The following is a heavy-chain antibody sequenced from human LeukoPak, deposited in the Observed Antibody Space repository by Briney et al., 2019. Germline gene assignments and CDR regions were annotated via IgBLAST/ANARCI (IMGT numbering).Heavy chain of an antibody. CDR3: ARDRMPIFGATFFDP. CDR1: GGTFSSYA. CDR2: MNPNSGNT. Sequence: GASVKVSCKASGGTFSSYAISWVRQATGQGLEWMGWMNPNSGNTGYAQKFQGRVTMTRDSSIDTAYMELSGLTSDDTAVYFCARDRMPIFGATFFDPWGQGTLVTVSS. J-gene: IGHJ5*02. V-gene: IGHV1-8*02. D-gene: IGHD3-3*01.